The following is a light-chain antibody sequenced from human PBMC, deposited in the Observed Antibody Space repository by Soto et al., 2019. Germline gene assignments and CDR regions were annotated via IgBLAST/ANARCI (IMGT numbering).Light chain of an antibody. CDR1: SSDVGAYNC. Sequence: QSALTQPRSVSGSPGQSVTISCTGTSSDVGAYNCVSWYQQHPGKAPRLMIYDVTKRPSGVPDRFSGSKSGSTASLTISGLQAGDEADYYCCSYPGTNPHVVFGGGTKLPAL. CDR2: DVT. J-gene: IGLJ2*01. V-gene: IGLV2-11*01. CDR3: CSYPGTNPHVV.